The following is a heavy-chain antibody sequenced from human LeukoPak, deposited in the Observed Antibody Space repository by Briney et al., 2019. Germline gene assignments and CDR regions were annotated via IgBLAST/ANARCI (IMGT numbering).Heavy chain of an antibody. V-gene: IGHV4-4*07. CDR1: GGSIIEYY. J-gene: IGHJ4*02. D-gene: IGHD3-10*01. CDR3: ARDRNYGSGNLFDY. CDR2: IYTSGST. Sequence: SETLSLTCTVSGGSIIEYYWSWIRQSAGKGLEWIGRIYTSGSTNYNPSLKSRVTMSVDTSKNQFSLKLTSVTAADTAVYYCARDRNYGSGNLFDYWGQGTLVTVPS.